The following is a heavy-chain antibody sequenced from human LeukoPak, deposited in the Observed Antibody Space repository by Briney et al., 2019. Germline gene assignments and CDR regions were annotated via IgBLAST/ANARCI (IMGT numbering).Heavy chain of an antibody. CDR1: GFSISSGYY. V-gene: IGHV4-34*01. Sequence: SETLSLTCTVSGFSISSGYYWSWIRQPPGKGLEWIGEINHSGSTNYNPSLKSRVTISVDTSKNQFSLKLSSVTAADTAVYYCARFPKYYDFWSGYYSWGQGTLVTVSS. CDR3: ARFPKYYDFWSGYYS. J-gene: IGHJ4*02. D-gene: IGHD3-3*01. CDR2: INHSGST.